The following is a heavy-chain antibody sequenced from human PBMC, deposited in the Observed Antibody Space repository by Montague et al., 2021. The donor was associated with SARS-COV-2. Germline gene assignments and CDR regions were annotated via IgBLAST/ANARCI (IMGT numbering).Heavy chain of an antibody. CDR1: GDSISSRSW. Sequence: SEPLSLTCAVSGDSISSRSWWSWVRQSPGKGLDWIADVYHTGSTXYNASLSSRVSLSVDMSNNQFSLKLTSVTAPDTAVYFCARGVAGEYGVDGKIRDFSWFDPWGQGILVTVSS. V-gene: IGHV4-4*02. CDR2: VYHTGST. CDR3: ARGVAGEYGVDGKIRDFSWFDP. D-gene: IGHD2/OR15-2a*01. J-gene: IGHJ5*02.